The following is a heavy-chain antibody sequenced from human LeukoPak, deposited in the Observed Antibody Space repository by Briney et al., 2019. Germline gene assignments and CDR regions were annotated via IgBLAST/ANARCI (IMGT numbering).Heavy chain of an antibody. D-gene: IGHD4-23*01. CDR3: ARPVYGGSRLGY. CDR2: VSANGNST. V-gene: IGHV3-43*02. Sequence: PGGSLRLSCAASGFTFDDYAIHWVRQAPGKGLEWVSLVSANGNSTYYSDSVKGRFTISRDNSKNSLYLQMNSLRAEDTAVYYCARPVYGGSRLGYWGQGTLVTVSS. CDR1: GFTFDDYA. J-gene: IGHJ4*02.